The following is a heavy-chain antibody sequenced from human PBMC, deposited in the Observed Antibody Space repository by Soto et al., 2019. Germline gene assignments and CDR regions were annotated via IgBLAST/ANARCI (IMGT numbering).Heavy chain of an antibody. V-gene: IGHV1-24*01. Sequence: GASVKVSCKVSGYTLTELSMHWVRQAPGKGLEWMGGFDPEDGETIYAQKFQGRVTMTEDTSTDTAYMELSSLRSEDTAVYYCATKGRAIAAAKYYYYGMDVWGQGTTVTVSS. CDR1: GYTLTELS. CDR3: ATKGRAIAAAKYYYYGMDV. J-gene: IGHJ6*02. D-gene: IGHD6-13*01. CDR2: FDPEDGET.